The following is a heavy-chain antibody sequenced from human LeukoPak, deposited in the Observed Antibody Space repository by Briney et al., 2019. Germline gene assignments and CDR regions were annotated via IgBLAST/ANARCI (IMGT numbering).Heavy chain of an antibody. Sequence: PGGSLRLSCAASGFTFSSYSMNWVRQAPGKGLEWVSSISGSSSYIYYADSVKGRFTISRDNAKNSLYLQMNSLRAEDTAVYYCARGDRRYDILGLPDYWGQGTLVTVSS. V-gene: IGHV3-21*06. CDR1: GFTFSSYS. CDR3: ARGDRRYDILGLPDY. J-gene: IGHJ4*02. CDR2: ISGSSSYI. D-gene: IGHD3-9*01.